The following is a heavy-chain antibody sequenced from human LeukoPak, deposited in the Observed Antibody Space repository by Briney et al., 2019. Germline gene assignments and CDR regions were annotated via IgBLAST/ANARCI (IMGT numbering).Heavy chain of an antibody. D-gene: IGHD6-13*01. CDR3: ARLGSSRYGMDV. J-gene: IGHJ6*02. CDR1: GGSISSHY. Sequence: SETLSLTCTVSGGSISSHYWSWIRQPPGKGLEWIGYIYYSGSTNYNPSLKSRVTISVDTSKNQFSLKLSSVTAADTAVYYCARLGSSRYGMDVWGQGTTVTVSS. V-gene: IGHV4-59*08. CDR2: IYYSGST.